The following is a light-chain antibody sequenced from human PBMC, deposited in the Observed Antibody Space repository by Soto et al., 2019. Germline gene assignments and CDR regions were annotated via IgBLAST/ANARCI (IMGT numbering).Light chain of an antibody. J-gene: IGLJ3*02. CDR3: AVWDDSLNGWV. Sequence: QSVLTQPPSVSGAPGQRVTISCTGSSSNIGAGHDVHWYQQLPGTAPKLLIYSNHQRPSGVPDRFSGSKSGTSASLAISGLQSEDEADYYCAVWDDSLNGWVFGGGTKVTVL. V-gene: IGLV1-40*01. CDR1: SSNIGAGHD. CDR2: SNH.